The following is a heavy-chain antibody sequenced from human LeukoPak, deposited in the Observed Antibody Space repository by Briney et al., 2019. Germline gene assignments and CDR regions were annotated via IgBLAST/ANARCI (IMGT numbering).Heavy chain of an antibody. CDR3: AKPPGWEQQLVPHWYFDL. CDR2: ISGSGGST. CDR1: GFTFSSYA. Sequence: GGSLRLSCAASGFTFSSYAMSWVRQAPGKGLEWVSAISGSGGSTYYADSVKGRFTISRDNSKNTLYLQMNSLRAEDTAVYYCAKPPGWEQQLVPHWYFDLWGRGTLVTVSS. D-gene: IGHD6-13*01. J-gene: IGHJ2*01. V-gene: IGHV3-23*01.